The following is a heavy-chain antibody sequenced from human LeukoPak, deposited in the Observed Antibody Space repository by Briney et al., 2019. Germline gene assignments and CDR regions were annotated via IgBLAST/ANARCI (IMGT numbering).Heavy chain of an antibody. J-gene: IGHJ4*01. Sequence: GGSLRLSCAASGFTFSTYAMSWVRQAPGKGLEWVSSVGRSSDRTYYADSVKGRFTVSRDNSKNTVYLQMNSLRADDTTLCHCARDSGNYLQPTDFWGPGTLVTVSS. CDR3: ARDSGNYLQPTDF. CDR1: GFTFSTYA. D-gene: IGHD1-26*01. CDR2: VGRSSDRT. V-gene: IGHV3-23*01.